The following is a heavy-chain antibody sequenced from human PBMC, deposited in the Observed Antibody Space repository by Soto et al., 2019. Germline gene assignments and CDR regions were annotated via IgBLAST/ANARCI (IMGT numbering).Heavy chain of an antibody. CDR3: ARTTAEPNN. CDR2: IGPSGATT. V-gene: IGHV3-23*01. CDR1: GFPFSNYA. Sequence: GGSLRLSCAASGFPFSNYAMSWVRQAPVKGLEWVSAIGPSGATTYYADSVKGRFTISRDNSKNTLFLQMNSLRAEDTAVYYCARTTAEPNNWGQGTLVTVSS. D-gene: IGHD1-1*01. J-gene: IGHJ4*02.